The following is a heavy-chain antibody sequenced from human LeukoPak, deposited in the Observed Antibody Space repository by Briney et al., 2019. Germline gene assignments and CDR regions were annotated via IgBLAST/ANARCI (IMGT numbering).Heavy chain of an antibody. D-gene: IGHD6-19*01. Sequence: GESLRLSCVASGFTFSNYAMSWVRQAPGKGLEWVSVFRGSGGSTDYADSVKGRFTISTNTSKNTLYLEMNSLRVEDTAVYYCAGRIAVAGTLQYWGQGTLVTVSS. CDR3: AGRIAVAGTLQY. V-gene: IGHV3-23*01. CDR2: FRGSGGST. J-gene: IGHJ4*02. CDR1: GFTFSNYA.